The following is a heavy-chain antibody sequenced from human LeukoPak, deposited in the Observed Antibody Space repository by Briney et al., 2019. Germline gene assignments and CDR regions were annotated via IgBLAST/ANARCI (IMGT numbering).Heavy chain of an antibody. Sequence: GGSLRLSCAASRFTFSSYGMHWVRQAPGKGLEWVAVISYDGSNKYYADSVKGRFTISRDNSKNTLYLQMNSLRAEDTAVYYCAKDSADTAMVEWGQGTLVTVSP. CDR2: ISYDGSNK. CDR1: RFTFSSYG. D-gene: IGHD5-18*01. J-gene: IGHJ4*02. CDR3: AKDSADTAMVE. V-gene: IGHV3-30*18.